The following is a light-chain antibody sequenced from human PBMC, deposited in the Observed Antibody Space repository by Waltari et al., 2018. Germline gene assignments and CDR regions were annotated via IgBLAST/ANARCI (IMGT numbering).Light chain of an antibody. J-gene: IGLJ2*01. CDR1: SLRTSY. CDR2: GKD. CDR3: SSRNGRENDVI. Sequence: SFELTQDPAVSVALGQTVRITCQGDSLRTSYARWYQLKHGQTTLLVMYGKDKRPSGIPDRISGYSSGTTSSLTITGAQAEDEADYYCSSRNGRENDVIFAGGTKLTVL. V-gene: IGLV3-19*01.